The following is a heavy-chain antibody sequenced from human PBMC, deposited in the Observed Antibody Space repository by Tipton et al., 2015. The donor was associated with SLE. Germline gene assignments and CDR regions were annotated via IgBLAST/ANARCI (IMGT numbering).Heavy chain of an antibody. J-gene: IGHJ4*02. V-gene: IGHV3-23*03. CDR3: ARGGPIDY. Sequence: GSLRLSCEASGFVFGSFAMSWVRQAPGKGLEWVSVINIGDTAYYADSVKGRFTISRDTSKNTLYLQMNSLRAEDTAVYYCARGGPIDYWGQGTLVTVSS. CDR1: GFVFGSFA. D-gene: IGHD2-15*01. CDR2: INIGDTA.